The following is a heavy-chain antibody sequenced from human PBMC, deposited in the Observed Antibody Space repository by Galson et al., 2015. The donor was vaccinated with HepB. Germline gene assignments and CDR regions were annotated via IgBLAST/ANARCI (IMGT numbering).Heavy chain of an antibody. CDR3: ARVGQQLVYWAFDI. J-gene: IGHJ3*02. CDR1: GFTVSSNY. V-gene: IGHV3-53*04. CDR2: IYSGGST. D-gene: IGHD6-13*01. Sequence: SLRLSCAASGFTVSSNYMSWVRQAPGKGLEWVSVIYSGGSTYYADSVKGRFTISRHNSKNTLYLQMNSPRAEDTAVYYCARVGQQLVYWAFDIWGQGTMVTVSS.